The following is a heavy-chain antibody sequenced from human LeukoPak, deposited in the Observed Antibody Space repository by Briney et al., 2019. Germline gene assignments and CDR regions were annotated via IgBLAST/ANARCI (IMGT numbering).Heavy chain of an antibody. J-gene: IGHJ6*03. V-gene: IGHV1-69*01. CDR3: ARSPPYYDFWSGFTSDYYYYMDV. Sequence: ASVKVSCKASGGTFSSYAISWVRQAPGQGLEWMGGIIPIFGTTNYAQKFQGRVTITADESTSTAYMELSSLRSEDTAVYYCARSPPYYDFWSGFTSDYYYYMDVWGKGTRSPSP. CDR2: IIPIFGTT. CDR1: GGTFSSYA. D-gene: IGHD3-3*01.